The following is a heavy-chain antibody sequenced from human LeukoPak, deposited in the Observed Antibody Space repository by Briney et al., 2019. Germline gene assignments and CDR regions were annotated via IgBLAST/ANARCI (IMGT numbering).Heavy chain of an antibody. CDR1: GFTFSSYA. Sequence: GGSLRLSCAASGFTFSSYAMHWVRQAPGKGLEWVAVISYDGSNKYYADSVKGRFTISRDNAKNSLYLQMNSLRAEDTAVYYCASSYDSSGYYSHYYYYGMDVWGQGTTVTVSS. J-gene: IGHJ6*02. D-gene: IGHD3-22*01. V-gene: IGHV3-30*04. CDR2: ISYDGSNK. CDR3: ASSYDSSGYYSHYYYYGMDV.